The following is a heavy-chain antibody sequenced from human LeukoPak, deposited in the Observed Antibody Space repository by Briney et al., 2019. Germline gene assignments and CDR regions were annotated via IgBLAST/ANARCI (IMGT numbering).Heavy chain of an antibody. D-gene: IGHD6-13*01. V-gene: IGHV4-39*07. CDR2: IYYSGST. CDR1: GGSISSSSYY. CDR3: APGTRIAAAGIA. J-gene: IGHJ4*02. Sequence: PSETLSLTCTVSGGSISSSSYYWGWIRQPPGKGLEWIGSIYYSGSTNYNPSLKSRVTISVDTSKNQFSLKLSSVTAADTAVYYCAPGTRIAAAGIAWGQGTLVTVSS.